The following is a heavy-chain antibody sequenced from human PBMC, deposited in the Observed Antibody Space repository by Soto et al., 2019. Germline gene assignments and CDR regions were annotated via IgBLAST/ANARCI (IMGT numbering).Heavy chain of an antibody. D-gene: IGHD6-13*01. Sequence: GASVNVSCKASGYTFPSYGISWLRQAPGQGLEWMGWISAYNGNTNYAQKLQGRVTMTTDTSTSTAYMELRSLRSDDTAVYYCARFSSSWYWFDPWGQGTLVTGSS. J-gene: IGHJ5*02. CDR3: ARFSSSWYWFDP. V-gene: IGHV1-18*01. CDR2: ISAYNGNT. CDR1: GYTFPSYG.